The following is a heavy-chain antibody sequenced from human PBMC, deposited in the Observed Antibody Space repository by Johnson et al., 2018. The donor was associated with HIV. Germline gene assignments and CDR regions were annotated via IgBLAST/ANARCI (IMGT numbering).Heavy chain of an antibody. D-gene: IGHD3-22*01. CDR1: GFTFNKAW. J-gene: IGHJ3*02. V-gene: IGHV3-15*01. CDR2: IKSKPDGAAI. CDR3: TTVDSSGYHNDAFDI. Sequence: VQLVESGGGLVKPGGSLRLSCAASGFTFNKAWMSWVRQAPGKGLEWVGRIKSKPDGAAIHYAAPVKVRFTVSRDDSRNTLYLQMNSLKTEDTAVYYCTTVDSSGYHNDAFDIWGQGTMVTVSS.